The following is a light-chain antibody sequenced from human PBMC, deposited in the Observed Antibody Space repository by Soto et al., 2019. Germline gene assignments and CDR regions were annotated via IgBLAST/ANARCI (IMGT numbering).Light chain of an antibody. CDR2: KAS. Sequence: DIQMTQSPSTLSASVGDRVTISCRASQSITSWLASYQQKPGKAPKLLIYKASSLGSGVPSRFSGSGSGTEFTLTISSLQPEDFASYHCQQYYSYPWTFGQGTKVEIK. CDR3: QQYYSYPWT. V-gene: IGKV1-5*03. CDR1: QSITSW. J-gene: IGKJ1*01.